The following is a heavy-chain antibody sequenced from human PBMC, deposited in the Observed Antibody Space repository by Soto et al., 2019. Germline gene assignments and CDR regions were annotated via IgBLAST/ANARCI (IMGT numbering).Heavy chain of an antibody. CDR1: GFSFSTTD. CDR3: AKDLYGAGWYNYFDP. V-gene: IGHV3-30*18. CDR2: ISHDGGAE. D-gene: IGHD6-19*01. J-gene: IGHJ5*02. Sequence: QVQLVESGGGVVQPGRSLRLSCAASGFSFSTTDRHWVRQAPGKGLEWVAMISHDGGAEYYTDSVKGRFTISRDTSKNTLYLQMNSLRPEDTAVYHCAKDLYGAGWYNYFDPWGQGTLVTVSS.